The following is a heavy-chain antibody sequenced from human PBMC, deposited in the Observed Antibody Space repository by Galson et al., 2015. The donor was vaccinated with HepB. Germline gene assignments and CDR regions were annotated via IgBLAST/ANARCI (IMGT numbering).Heavy chain of an antibody. Sequence: SLRLSCAVSGFTFSGSAMHWVRQASGKGLEWVGRIRGKANNYATTYAASVKGRFTISRDDSKNTAFLQMNSLKTEDTAVYYCTTNWESDYWGQGALVTVSS. V-gene: IGHV3-73*01. D-gene: IGHD1-1*01. CDR1: GFTFSGSA. CDR2: IRGKANNYAT. CDR3: TTNWESDY. J-gene: IGHJ4*02.